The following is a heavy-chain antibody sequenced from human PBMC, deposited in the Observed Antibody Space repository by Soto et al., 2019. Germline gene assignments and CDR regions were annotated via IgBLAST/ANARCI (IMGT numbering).Heavy chain of an antibody. CDR1: GGSMSSHY. V-gene: IGHV4-59*11. J-gene: IGHJ4*02. Sequence: PSETLSLTCTVSGGSMSSHYWTWLRQPPGKGLEWIGYISYSGSSYYNPPLKSRVTISADTSRNQFSLRLTSVIAADTAVYFCAIADPDASVGFWGQGTLVTVSS. CDR2: ISYSGSS. CDR3: AIADPDASVGF. D-gene: IGHD1-26*01.